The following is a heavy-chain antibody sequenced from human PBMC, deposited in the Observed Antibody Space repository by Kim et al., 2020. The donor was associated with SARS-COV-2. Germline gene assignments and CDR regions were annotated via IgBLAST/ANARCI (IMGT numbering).Heavy chain of an antibody. CDR1: GFTFSSYE. Sequence: GGSLRLSCAASGFTFSSYEMNWVRQAPGKGLEWVSYISSSGSTIYYADSVKGRFTISRDNAKNSLYLQMNSLRAEDTAVYYCARGGRLSSGWYGSFFYFDYWGQGTLVTVSS. CDR2: ISSSGSTI. D-gene: IGHD6-19*01. J-gene: IGHJ4*02. CDR3: ARGGRLSSGWYGSFFYFDY. V-gene: IGHV3-48*03.